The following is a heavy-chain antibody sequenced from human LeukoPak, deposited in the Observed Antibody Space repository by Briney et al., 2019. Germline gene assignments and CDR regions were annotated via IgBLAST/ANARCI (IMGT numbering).Heavy chain of an antibody. J-gene: IGHJ4*02. CDR1: GFTFSSYE. Sequence: QPGGSLRLSCAASGFTFSSYEMNWVRQAPGKGLEWVSYISSSGSTIYYADSVKGRFTISRDNSKNTLYLQMNSLRAEDTAVYYCARDSGTYGPWGQGTLVTVSS. D-gene: IGHD2-8*01. CDR3: ARDSGTYGP. V-gene: IGHV3-48*03. CDR2: ISSSGSTI.